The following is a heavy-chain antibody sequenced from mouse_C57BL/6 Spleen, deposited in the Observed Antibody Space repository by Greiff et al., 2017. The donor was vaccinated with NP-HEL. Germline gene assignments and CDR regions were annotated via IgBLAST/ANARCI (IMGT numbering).Heavy chain of an antibody. V-gene: IGHV1-54*01. CDR3: ANHYYGTGGGFAY. CDR1: GYAFTNYL. D-gene: IGHD1-1*01. Sequence: QVHVKQSGAELVRPGTSVKVSCKASGYAFTNYLIEWVKQRPGQGLEWIAVINPGSGGTNYNEKFKGKATLTADKSSSTAYMQLSSLTSEDSAVYFCANHYYGTGGGFAYWGQGTLVTVSA. CDR2: INPGSGGT. J-gene: IGHJ3*01.